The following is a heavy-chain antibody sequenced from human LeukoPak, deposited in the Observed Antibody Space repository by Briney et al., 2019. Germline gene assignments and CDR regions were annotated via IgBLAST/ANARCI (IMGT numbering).Heavy chain of an antibody. V-gene: IGHV3-23*01. CDR1: GFTFGSYA. Sequence: QPGGSLRLSCAASGFTFGSYAMSWVRQAPGKGLEWVSTISGSGGSPYYADSVKGRFTISRDNAKNSLYLQMNSLRAEDTAVYYCARDLWTQSFDYWGQGTLVTVSS. CDR2: ISGSGGSP. CDR3: ARDLWTQSFDY. J-gene: IGHJ4*02. D-gene: IGHD2/OR15-2a*01.